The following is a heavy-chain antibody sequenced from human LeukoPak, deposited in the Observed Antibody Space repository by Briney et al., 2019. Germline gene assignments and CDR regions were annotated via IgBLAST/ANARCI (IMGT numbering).Heavy chain of an antibody. CDR1: GFTFSSYS. V-gene: IGHV3-21*01. J-gene: IGHJ4*02. Sequence: GGYLRLSCAASGFTFSSYSMNWVRQAPGKGLEWVSSISSSSSYIYYADSVKGRFTISRDNAKNSLYLQMNSLRAEDTAVYYCARDQAVAGTGFDYWGQGTLVTVSS. CDR3: ARDQAVAGTGFDY. D-gene: IGHD6-19*01. CDR2: ISSSSSYI.